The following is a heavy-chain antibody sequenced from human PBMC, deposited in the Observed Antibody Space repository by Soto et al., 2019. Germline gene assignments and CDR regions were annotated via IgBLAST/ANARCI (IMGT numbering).Heavy chain of an antibody. J-gene: IGHJ6*03. CDR3: ARVGRCSGSSCYVSNHYMDV. CDR2: INHSGST. CDR1: GGSFSGYY. Sequence: PSETLSLTCAVYGGSFSGYYWTWIRQPPGVGLEWIGEINHSGSTNYNPSLKSRVTISVDTSKNQFSLKLTSVTAADTAVYYCARVGRCSGSSCYVSNHYMDVWGKGTTVTVSS. V-gene: IGHV4-34*01. D-gene: IGHD2-2*01.